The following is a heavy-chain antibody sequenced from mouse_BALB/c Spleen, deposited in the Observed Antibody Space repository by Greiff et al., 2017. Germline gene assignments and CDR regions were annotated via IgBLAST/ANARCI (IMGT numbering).Heavy chain of an antibody. D-gene: IGHD2-4*01. CDR2: ISYSGST. J-gene: IGHJ3*01. V-gene: IGHV3-2*02. Sequence: EVKLMESGPGLVKPSQSLSLTCTVTGYSITSDYAWNWIRQFPGNKLEWMGYISYSGSTSYNPSLKSRISITRDTSKNQFFLQLNSVTTEDTATYYCARCDYGSFAYWGQGTLVTVSA. CDR3: ARCDYGSFAY. CDR1: GYSITSDYA.